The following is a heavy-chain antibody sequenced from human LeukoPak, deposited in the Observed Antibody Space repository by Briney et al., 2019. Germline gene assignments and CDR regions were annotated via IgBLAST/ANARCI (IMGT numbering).Heavy chain of an antibody. CDR2: ISSDGSAK. CDR3: ARGENSKTYPVSGY. CDR1: GLTVDTDG. V-gene: IGHV3-30*03. J-gene: IGHJ4*02. D-gene: IGHD4-11*01. Sequence: ASGLTVDTDGSHIINKEPGKGLEWVAVISSDGSAKYYTDSVKGRFTIARDNAKNTLYLQMNSLRAEDTAVYYCARGENSKTYPVSGYWGQGTLVTVSS.